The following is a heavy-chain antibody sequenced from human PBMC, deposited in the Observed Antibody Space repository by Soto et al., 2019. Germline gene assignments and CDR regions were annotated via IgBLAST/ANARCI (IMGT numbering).Heavy chain of an antibody. D-gene: IGHD1-26*01. CDR1: GDAFTNYI. CDR3: ARGRDQPPVGVYFDS. V-gene: IGHV1-69*01. J-gene: IGHJ4*02. Sequence: QVQLVQSGAEVKKPGSSVKVSCKASGDAFTNYIFDWVRQAPGQGLEWMGGIIHMFGTPKYAQTFQDRVTISADVSTGTAYLELTSLRFDDTAVYYCARGRDQPPVGVYFDSWGEGTRVTVSS. CDR2: IIHMFGTP.